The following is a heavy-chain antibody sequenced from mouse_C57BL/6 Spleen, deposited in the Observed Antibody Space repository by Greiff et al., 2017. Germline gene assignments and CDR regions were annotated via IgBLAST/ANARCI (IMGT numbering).Heavy chain of an antibody. V-gene: IGHV3-6*01. CDR1: GFSITSGYY. Sequence: ESGPGLVKPSQSLSLTCSVTGFSITSGYYWNWIRQFPGNKLEWMGYISYDGSNNYNTSLKNRISITRDTSKNQFFLKLNAVTTEDTATYYCALSGKYGYFDDWGTGTTVTVSS. CDR2: ISYDGSN. J-gene: IGHJ1*03. CDR3: ALSGKYGYFDD. D-gene: IGHD2-1*01.